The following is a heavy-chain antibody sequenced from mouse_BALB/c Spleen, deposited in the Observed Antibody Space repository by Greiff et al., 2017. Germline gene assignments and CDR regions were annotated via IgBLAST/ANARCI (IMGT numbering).Heavy chain of an antibody. J-gene: IGHJ4*01. D-gene: IGHD3-1*01. CDR2: ISSGSSPI. CDR3: ARSGGLRGYAMDY. V-gene: IGHV5-17*02. CDR1: GFTFSSFG. Sequence: EVKLVESGGGLVQPGGSRKLSCAASGFTFSSFGMHWVRQAPEKGLEWVAYISSGSSPIYYADTVKGRFTISRDNPKNTLFLQMTSLRSEDTAMYYCARSGGLRGYAMDYWGQGTSVTVSS.